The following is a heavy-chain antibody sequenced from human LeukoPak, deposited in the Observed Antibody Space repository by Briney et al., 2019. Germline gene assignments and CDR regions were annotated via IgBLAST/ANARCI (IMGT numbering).Heavy chain of an antibody. Sequence: PGRSLRLSCAASGFTFSSYGMHWVRQAPGKGLEWVAVIWYDGSNKYYADSVKGRFTISRDNSKNTLYLQMNSLRAEDTAVYYCAKGDCSSTSCPIDYWGQGTLVTVSS. CDR2: IWYDGSNK. J-gene: IGHJ4*02. V-gene: IGHV3-33*06. CDR1: GFTFSSYG. CDR3: AKGDCSSTSCPIDY. D-gene: IGHD2-2*01.